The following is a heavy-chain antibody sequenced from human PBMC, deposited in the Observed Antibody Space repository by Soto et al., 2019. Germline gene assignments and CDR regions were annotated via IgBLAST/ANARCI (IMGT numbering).Heavy chain of an antibody. CDR2: ISYDGSNK. CDR1: GFTCSSYA. V-gene: IGHV3-30-3*01. D-gene: IGHD6-19*01. CDR3: ARAQGSGWYHWFDP. Sequence: GRSMRLSCAAFGFTCSSYARHRVRQDPGKGLEWVAVISYDGSNKYYADSVKGRFTISRDNSKNTLYLQMNSLRAEDTAVYYCARAQGSGWYHWFDPWGQGTLVTVSS. J-gene: IGHJ5*02.